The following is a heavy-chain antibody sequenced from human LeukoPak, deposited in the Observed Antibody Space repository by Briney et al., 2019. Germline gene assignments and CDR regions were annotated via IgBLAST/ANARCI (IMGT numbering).Heavy chain of an antibody. Sequence: HAGGSLRLSCAASGLTFDDYAMPWVRHAPGKGLEWVSGISWNSGSIGYADSVKGRFTISRDNAKNSLYLQMNSLRAEDTALYYCAKDARSRDYFDYWGQGTLVTVSS. J-gene: IGHJ4*02. CDR3: AKDARSRDYFDY. V-gene: IGHV3-9*01. D-gene: IGHD4-17*01. CDR1: GLTFDDYA. CDR2: ISWNSGSI.